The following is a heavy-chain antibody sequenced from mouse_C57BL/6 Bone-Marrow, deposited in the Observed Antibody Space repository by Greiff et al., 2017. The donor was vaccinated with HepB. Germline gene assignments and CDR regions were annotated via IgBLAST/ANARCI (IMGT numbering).Heavy chain of an antibody. Sequence: QVQLQQSGPGLVQPSQSLSITCTVSGFSLTSYGVHWVRQSPGKGLEWLGVIWRGGSTDYNAAFMSRLSITKDNSKSQVFFKMNSLQADDTAIYYCAKGNYDYGGAMDYWGQGTSGTVSS. J-gene: IGHJ4*01. CDR1: GFSLTSYG. CDR3: AKGNYDYGGAMDY. V-gene: IGHV2-5*01. D-gene: IGHD2-4*01. CDR2: IWRGGST.